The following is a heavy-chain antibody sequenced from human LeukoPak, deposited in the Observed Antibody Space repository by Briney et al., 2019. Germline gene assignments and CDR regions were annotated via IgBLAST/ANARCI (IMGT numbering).Heavy chain of an antibody. J-gene: IGHJ4*02. V-gene: IGHV3-23*01. D-gene: IGHD3-9*01. CDR3: AKETIADYYDILTGTTTNYADY. CDR2: ISGSGGST. CDR1: GFTFSSNA. Sequence: PGGSLRLSCAASGFTFSSNAMSWVRQAPGKGLEWVSAISGSGGSTYYADSVKGRFTISRDNSKNTLYLQMNSLRAEDTAVYYCAKETIADYYDILTGTTTNYADYWGQGTLVTVSS.